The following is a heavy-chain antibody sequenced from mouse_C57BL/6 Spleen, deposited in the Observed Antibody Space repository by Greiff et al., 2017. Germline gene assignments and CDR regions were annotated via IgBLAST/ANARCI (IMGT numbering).Heavy chain of an antibody. J-gene: IGHJ2*01. CDR3: AREGGPGYFDY. D-gene: IGHD3-3*01. V-gene: IGHV1-7*01. CDR2: INPSSGYT. CDR1: GYTFTSYW. Sequence: VQLQQSGAELAKPGASVKLSCKASGYTFTSYWMHWVKQRPGQGLEWIGYINPSSGYTKYNQKFKDKATVTADKSSSTAYMQLSSLTYEDSAVYYCAREGGPGYFDYWGQGTTLTVSS.